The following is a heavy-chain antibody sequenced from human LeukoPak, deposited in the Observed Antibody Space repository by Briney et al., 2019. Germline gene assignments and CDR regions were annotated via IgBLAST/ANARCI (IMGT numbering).Heavy chain of an antibody. J-gene: IGHJ4*02. D-gene: IGHD3-10*01. V-gene: IGHV3-15*01. CDR2: IKSKTDGGTT. Sequence: GGSLRLSCAASRFTFSSYWMSWVRQAPGKGLEWVGRIKSKTDGGTTDYAAPVKGRFTISRDDSKNTLYLQMNSLKTEDTAVYYCTTDGAYYYGSGSYPYWGQGTLVTVSS. CDR1: RFTFSSYW. CDR3: TTDGAYYYGSGSYPY.